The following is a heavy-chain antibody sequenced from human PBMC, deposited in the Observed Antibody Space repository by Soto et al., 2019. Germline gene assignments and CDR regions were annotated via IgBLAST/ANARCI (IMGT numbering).Heavy chain of an antibody. CDR1: GFTFSSYA. J-gene: IGHJ6*02. CDR3: ARDEYYYDSSGYYYRSARPYYYYYGMDV. CDR2: INSDGSST. V-gene: IGHV3-74*01. D-gene: IGHD3-22*01. Sequence: GGSLRLSCAASGFTFSSYAMHWVRQAPGKGLVWVSRINSDGSSTSYADSVKGRFTISRDNAKNTLYLQMNSLRAEDTAVYYCARDEYYYDSSGYYYRSARPYYYYYGMDVWGQGTTVTVSS.